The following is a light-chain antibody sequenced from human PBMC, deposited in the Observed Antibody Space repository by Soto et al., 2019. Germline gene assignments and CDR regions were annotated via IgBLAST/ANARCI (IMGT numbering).Light chain of an antibody. V-gene: IGKV1-5*03. CDR3: QQYNSYSIT. CDR2: KAS. CDR1: QTISSW. Sequence: DIHMTQSPSTLSLSLGDRVTITFLASQTISSWLAWYQQKPGKAPKLLIYKASTLKSGVPSRFSGSGSGTEFTLTISSLQPDDFATYYCQQYNSYSITFGQGTRLEIK. J-gene: IGKJ5*01.